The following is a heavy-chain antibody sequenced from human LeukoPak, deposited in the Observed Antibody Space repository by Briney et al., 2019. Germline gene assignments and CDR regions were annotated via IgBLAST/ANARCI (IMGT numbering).Heavy chain of an antibody. V-gene: IGHV3-21*06. CDR1: GFTFSSYS. CDR3: ARDLGYSYGYNSISA. Sequence: GGSLRLSCAASGFTFSSYSMNWVRQAPGKGLEWVSSISSSSSYIYYADSVKGRFTISRDNAKNSLYLQMNSLRAEDTAVYYCARDLGYSYGYNSISAWGQGTLVTVSS. CDR2: ISSSSSYI. D-gene: IGHD5-18*01. J-gene: IGHJ4*02.